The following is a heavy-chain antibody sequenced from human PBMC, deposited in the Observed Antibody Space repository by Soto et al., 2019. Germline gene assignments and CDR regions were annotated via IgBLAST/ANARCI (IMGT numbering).Heavy chain of an antibody. CDR3: AREENYGDYFSSNKYNWFDP. V-gene: IGHV4-31*03. CDR1: GGSISSGGYY. D-gene: IGHD4-17*01. J-gene: IGHJ5*02. CDR2: IYYSGST. Sequence: SETLSLTCTVSGGSISSGGYYWSWIRQHPGKGLEWIGYIYYSGSTYYNPSLKSRVTISVDTSKNQFSLKLSSVTAADTAVYYCAREENYGDYFSSNKYNWFDPWGQGTLVTVSS.